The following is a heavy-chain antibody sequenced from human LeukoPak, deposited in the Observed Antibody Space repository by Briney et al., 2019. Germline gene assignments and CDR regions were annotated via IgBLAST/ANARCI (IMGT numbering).Heavy chain of an antibody. CDR2: MKQDGRET. J-gene: IGHJ2*01. CDR3: ARDAFRARYFDL. V-gene: IGHV3-7*01. Sequence: GGSLRLSCVASEFTFTNYWMSWVRQAPGKGLEWVAHMKQDGRETHYVDSVKGRFAISRDNAENSVYLQMNSLRAEDTAVYFCARDAFRARYFDLWGRGTLVTVSS. CDR1: EFTFTNYW. D-gene: IGHD3-10*01.